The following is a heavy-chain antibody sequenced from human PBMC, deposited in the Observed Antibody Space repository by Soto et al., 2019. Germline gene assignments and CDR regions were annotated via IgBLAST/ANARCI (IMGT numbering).Heavy chain of an antibody. CDR3: ARDSKYYRSNFYY. V-gene: IGHV4-31*03. Sequence: SETLSLTCTVSGGSISSGGYYWSWIRQHPGKGLEWIGYIYYSGSTYYNPSLKSRVTISVDTSKNQFSLKLSAVTAADTAVYYCARDSKYYRSNFYYWGQGTPVHVSS. CDR1: GGSISSGGYY. J-gene: IGHJ4*02. D-gene: IGHD3-10*01. CDR2: IYYSGST.